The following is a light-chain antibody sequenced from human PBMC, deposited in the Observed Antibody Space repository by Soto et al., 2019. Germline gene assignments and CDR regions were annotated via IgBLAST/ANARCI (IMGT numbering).Light chain of an antibody. V-gene: IGKV1-39*01. CDR2: AAS. CDR3: QQSHSIPWT. J-gene: IGKJ1*01. CDR1: QSISSN. Sequence: DIQMTQSPSSLSASVGDRVTITCRASQSISSNLNWYQQKPGKAPKLLIYAASNLQSGVPSTFSGSGSGTDFTLTISSLQPEDFETYYCQQSHSIPWTFGQGTKVDI.